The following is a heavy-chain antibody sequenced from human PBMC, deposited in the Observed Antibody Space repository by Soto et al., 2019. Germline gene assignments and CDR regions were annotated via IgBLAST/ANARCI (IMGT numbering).Heavy chain of an antibody. CDR2: ISSSSSYI. J-gene: IGHJ4*02. Sequence: EVLLVESGGGLVKPGGSLRLSCAASGFTFSSYSMNWVRQAPGKGLEWVSSISSSSSYIYYADSVKGRFTISRDNAKNSLYLQMNSLRAEDTAGYYFARTGDYGRYFDYWGQGTLGTVSS. V-gene: IGHV3-21*01. CDR3: ARTGDYGRYFDY. D-gene: IGHD4-17*01. CDR1: GFTFSSYS.